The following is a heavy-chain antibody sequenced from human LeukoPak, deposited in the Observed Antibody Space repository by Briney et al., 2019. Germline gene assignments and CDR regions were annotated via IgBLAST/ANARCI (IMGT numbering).Heavy chain of an antibody. CDR3: ARGGRGPWLVRSFDY. CDR2: INSDGSST. V-gene: IGHV3-74*01. CDR1: GFTFSSYC. Sequence: GGSPRLSCAASGFTFSSYCMHWVRQAPGKGLVWVSGINSDGSSTSYADSVKGRFTISRDNAKNTLYLQMNSLRAEDTAVYYCARGGRGPWLVRSFDYWGQGTLVTVSS. D-gene: IGHD6-19*01. J-gene: IGHJ4*02.